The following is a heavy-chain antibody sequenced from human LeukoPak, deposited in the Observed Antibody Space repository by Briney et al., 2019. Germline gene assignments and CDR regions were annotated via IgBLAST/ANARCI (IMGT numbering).Heavy chain of an antibody. Sequence: SDTLSLTCTVSGGPVRRYYWRWIPQPPGKGLVWIAYINYSERTNYNPSLKCRVTISVDTSKKKFSMKQSSVTAADTAVYYCARLVAVAGTRYFQHWGEGTLVTVSS. CDR2: INYSERT. V-gene: IGHV4-59*08. CDR1: GGPVRRYY. CDR3: ARLVAVAGTRYFQH. J-gene: IGHJ1*01. D-gene: IGHD6-19*01.